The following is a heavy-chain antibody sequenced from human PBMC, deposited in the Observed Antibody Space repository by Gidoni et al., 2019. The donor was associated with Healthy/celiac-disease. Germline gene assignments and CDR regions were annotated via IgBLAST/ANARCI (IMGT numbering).Heavy chain of an antibody. CDR1: GFTFSSYG. V-gene: IGHV3-33*01. Sequence: QVQLVESGGGVVQPGRSLRLSCAASGFTFSSYGMPWVRKAPGKGLEWVAVIWYDGSNKYYADSVKGRFTISRDNSKNTLYLQMNSLRAEDTAVYYCARDRGYDYVDYWGQGTLVTVSS. D-gene: IGHD5-12*01. CDR3: ARDRGYDYVDY. J-gene: IGHJ4*02. CDR2: IWYDGSNK.